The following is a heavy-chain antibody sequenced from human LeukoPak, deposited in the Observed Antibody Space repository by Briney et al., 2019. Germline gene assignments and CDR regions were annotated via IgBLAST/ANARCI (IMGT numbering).Heavy chain of an antibody. CDR2: ISWNSANA. CDR3: VKDISGWSYFDY. Sequence: GGSLRLSCAVSGFIFDDYRMHWVRQAPGKGLEWVAGISWNSANAGYADSVKGRFTISRDNAKNSLYLQINSLRPEDTALYYCVKDISGWSYFDYWGQGTLVTVSP. J-gene: IGHJ4*02. D-gene: IGHD6-19*01. CDR1: GFIFDDYR. V-gene: IGHV3-9*01.